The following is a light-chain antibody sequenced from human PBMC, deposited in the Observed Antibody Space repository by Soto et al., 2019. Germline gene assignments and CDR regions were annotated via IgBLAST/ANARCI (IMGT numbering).Light chain of an antibody. CDR3: QQYNIYPLT. CDR1: QGINSY. V-gene: IGKV1D-16*01. CDR2: AAS. Sequence: DVQMTQSPSSLSASVGDRVTITCRASQGINSYLAWYQQKPGNAPKSMIYAASSLQTGVPSRFSGSESGTDFTITINNLQPEDSANYYCQQYNIYPLTFGGGTKVEIK. J-gene: IGKJ4*01.